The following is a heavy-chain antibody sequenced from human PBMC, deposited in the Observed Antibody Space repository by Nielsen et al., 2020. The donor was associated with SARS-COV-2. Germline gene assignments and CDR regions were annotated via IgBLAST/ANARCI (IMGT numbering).Heavy chain of an antibody. CDR1: GFTFSSYS. D-gene: IGHD3-22*01. J-gene: IGHJ3*02. Sequence: GESLKISCAASGFTFSSYSMNWVRQAPGKGLEWVSSISSSSSYIYYADSVKGRFTISRDNAKNSLYLQMNSLRAEDTAVYYCAKEGSYDSSGYDPVDSAFDIWGQGTMVTVSS. CDR3: AKEGSYDSSGYDPVDSAFDI. V-gene: IGHV3-21*04. CDR2: ISSSSSYI.